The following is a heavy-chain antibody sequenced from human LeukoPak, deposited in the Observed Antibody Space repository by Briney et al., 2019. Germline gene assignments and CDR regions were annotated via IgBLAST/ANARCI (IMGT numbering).Heavy chain of an antibody. J-gene: IGHJ6*03. CDR2: FYRGGMT. CDR1: GLNVTYNC. CDR3: YARPVLPAAFLPSGNYMDV. Sequence: GGSLRLSCAASGLNVTYNCMSWVRQAPGKGLEWLSVFYRGGMTYYADSVKGRFIISRDNSKNTLYLQMNRLRAEDTAVYYCYARPVLPAAFLPSGNYMDVWGKGTTVTVSS. D-gene: IGHD2-2*01. V-gene: IGHV3-53*01.